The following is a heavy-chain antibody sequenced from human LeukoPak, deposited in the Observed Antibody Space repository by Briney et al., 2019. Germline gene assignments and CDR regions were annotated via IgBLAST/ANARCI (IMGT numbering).Heavy chain of an antibody. CDR3: ARDLLGIVVVPAADFQH. J-gene: IGHJ1*01. CDR1: GYTFTGYY. CDR2: INPNSGGT. Sequence: EASVKVSCKASGYTFTGYYMHWVRQAPGQGLEWMGWINPNSGGTNYAQKFQGRVTMTRDTSISTAYMELSRLRSDDTAVYYCARDLLGIVVVPAADFQHWGQGTLVAVSS. V-gene: IGHV1-2*02. D-gene: IGHD2-2*01.